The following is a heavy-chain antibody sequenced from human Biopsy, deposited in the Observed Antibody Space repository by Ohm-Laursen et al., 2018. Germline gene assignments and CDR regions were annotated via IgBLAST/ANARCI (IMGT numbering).Heavy chain of an antibody. CDR1: GFRFDDYA. D-gene: IGHD3-16*01. CDR3: ATELLPPGVGGPWLDS. V-gene: IGHV3-9*01. CDR2: ISWSSGTI. Sequence: SLRLPCTASGFRFDDYAMQWVRQAPGKGLEWVSGISWSSGTIGYADSVKGRFTVSRDNAKNSLYLQMNSLRAADTAIYYCATELLPPGVGGPWLDSWGQGTPVTVSS. J-gene: IGHJ5*01.